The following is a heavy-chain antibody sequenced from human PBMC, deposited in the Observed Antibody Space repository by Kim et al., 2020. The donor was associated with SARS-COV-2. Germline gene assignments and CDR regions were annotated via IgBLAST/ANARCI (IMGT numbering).Heavy chain of an antibody. CDR3: ARDGGSGSYAEGAGSFDP. V-gene: IGHV7-4-1*02. Sequence: ASVKVSCKASGYTFTSYAMNWVRQAPGQGLEWMGWINTNTGNPTYAQGFTGRFVFSLETSVRTAYLQISSLKAEDTAVYYCARDGGSGSYAEGAGSFDPWGQGTLVTVSS. CDR1: GYTFTSYA. CDR2: INTNTGNP. J-gene: IGHJ5*02. D-gene: IGHD3-10*01.